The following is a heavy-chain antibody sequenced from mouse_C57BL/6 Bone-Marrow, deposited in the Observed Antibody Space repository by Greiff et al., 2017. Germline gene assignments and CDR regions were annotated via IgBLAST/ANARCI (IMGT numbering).Heavy chain of an antibody. CDR3: ARRGYGSSSLYYFDY. CDR2: ISRGGSYT. Sequence: EVHLVESGGDLVKPGGSLKLSCAASGFTFSSYGMSWVRQTPDKRLEWVATISRGGSYTYYPDSVKWRFTLSRDNAKNTRYLQMGSLKSEDKAMDYCARRGYGSSSLYYFDYWGQGTTLTVSS. D-gene: IGHD1-1*01. V-gene: IGHV5-6*01. CDR1: GFTFSSYG. J-gene: IGHJ2*01.